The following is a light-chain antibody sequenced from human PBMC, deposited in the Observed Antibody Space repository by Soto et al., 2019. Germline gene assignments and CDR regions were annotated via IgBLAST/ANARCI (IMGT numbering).Light chain of an antibody. CDR1: QSLLHSDGKTY. J-gene: IGKJ4*01. V-gene: IGKV2-29*01. Sequence: DIVMTQTPLSLSVTPGQSASISCKSSQSLLHSDGKTYLHWYQQKPGQTPKVLIYRASSRATGIPDRFSGSGSGTDFTLTISRLEPEDFAMYYCQQYGSSPLTFGGGTKVDIK. CDR2: RAS. CDR3: QQYGSSPLT.